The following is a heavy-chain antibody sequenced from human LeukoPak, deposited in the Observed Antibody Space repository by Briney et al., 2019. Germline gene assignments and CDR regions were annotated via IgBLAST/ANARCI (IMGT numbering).Heavy chain of an antibody. CDR2: ISTDGSTK. V-gene: IGHV3-30-3*01. CDR3: VREDVTLVRGVIDY. Sequence: PGRSLRLSCAASGFTFRTFAMNWVRQAPGKGLEWVAVISTDGSTKNYADSAEGRFTISRDNSKNTLYLQMNSLRVEDTSVYYCVREDVTLVRGVIDYWGQGTPVTVPS. J-gene: IGHJ4*02. CDR1: GFTFRTFA. D-gene: IGHD3-10*01.